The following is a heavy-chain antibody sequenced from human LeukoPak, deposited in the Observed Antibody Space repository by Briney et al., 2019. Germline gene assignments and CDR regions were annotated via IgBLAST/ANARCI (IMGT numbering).Heavy chain of an antibody. Sequence: SETLSLTCTVSGASISSHYWSWIRQPPGKRLEWIGYIYYSGSTNCNPSLKSRVTISVDTSKNQFSLKLSSVTAADTAVYYCARVAVAADLFFDYWGQGTLVTVSS. CDR3: ARVAVAADLFFDY. D-gene: IGHD6-13*01. J-gene: IGHJ4*02. CDR2: IYYSGST. V-gene: IGHV4-59*11. CDR1: GASISSHY.